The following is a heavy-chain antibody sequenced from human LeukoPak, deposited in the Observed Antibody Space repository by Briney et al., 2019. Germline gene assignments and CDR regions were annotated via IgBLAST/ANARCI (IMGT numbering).Heavy chain of an antibody. CDR1: GFTFSDYY. Sequence: PGGSLRLSCAASGFTFSDYYMSWIRQAPGKGLEWVSYVSSSGSTIYYADSVKGRFTISRDNAKNSLYLQMNSLRAEDTAVYYCARDRNYYGSGSYLGYWGQGTLVTVSS. CDR2: VSSSGSTI. D-gene: IGHD3-10*01. J-gene: IGHJ4*02. CDR3: ARDRNYYGSGSYLGY. V-gene: IGHV3-11*01.